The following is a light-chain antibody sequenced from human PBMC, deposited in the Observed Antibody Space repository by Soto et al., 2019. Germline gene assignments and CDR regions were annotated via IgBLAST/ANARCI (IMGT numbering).Light chain of an antibody. CDR3: QQYEQYATSPT. CDR1: QSISNNY. CDR2: GAS. Sequence: EIVLTQSPGTLSLSAGERATLSCRASQSISNNYLAWYQQKPGRAPTVLIYGASSRAPGIPDRFSGSGSGTDFPITISRLEPEDFAVYYCQQYEQYATSPTFGQGTKVEIK. V-gene: IGKV3-20*01. J-gene: IGKJ1*01.